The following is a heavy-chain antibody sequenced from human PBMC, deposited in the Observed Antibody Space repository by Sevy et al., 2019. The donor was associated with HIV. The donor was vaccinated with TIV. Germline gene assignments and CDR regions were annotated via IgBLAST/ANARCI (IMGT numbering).Heavy chain of an antibody. CDR2: IIPIFGTA. CDR1: GGTFSSYA. J-gene: IGHJ6*03. V-gene: IGHV1-69*06. D-gene: IGHD2-15*01. Sequence: ASMKVSCKASGGTFSSYAISWVRQAPGQGLEWMGGIIPIFGTANYAQKFQGRVTITADKSTSTAYMELSSLRSEDTAVYYCARGGCSGGSCYSPRYYYMDVWGKGTTVTVSS. CDR3: ARGGCSGGSCYSPRYYYMDV.